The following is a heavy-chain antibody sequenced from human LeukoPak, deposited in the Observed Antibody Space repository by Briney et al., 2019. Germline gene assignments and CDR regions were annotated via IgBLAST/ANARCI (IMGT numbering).Heavy chain of an antibody. J-gene: IGHJ4*02. D-gene: IGHD4-17*01. CDR2: INPSGGST. CDR3: ARDRGYGDYVSVFDY. Sequence: EASVKVSCKASGYTFTSYYMHWVRQAPGQGLEWMGIINPSGGSTSYAQKFQGRVTMTRDTSTSTAYMELRSLRSDDTAVYYCARDRGYGDYVSVFDYWGQGTLVTVSS. CDR1: GYTFTSYY. V-gene: IGHV1-46*01.